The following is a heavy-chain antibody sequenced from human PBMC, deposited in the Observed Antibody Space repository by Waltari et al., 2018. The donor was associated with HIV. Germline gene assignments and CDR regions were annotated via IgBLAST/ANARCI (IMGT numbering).Heavy chain of an antibody. CDR3: ARKGAAGFFYFDC. D-gene: IGHD2-15*01. CDR2: INTGNDNT. J-gene: IGHJ4*02. CDR1: GYTFTSYA. Sequence: QVQLVQYGAEVKKPGASVKVSCKASGYTFTSYAIHWVRKAPGQRLEWMGWINTGNDNTEYSQNLQDRVPIARDTSASTAYMELSSLTSEDTAIYYCARKGAAGFFYFDCWGQGTLVTVSS. V-gene: IGHV1-3*04.